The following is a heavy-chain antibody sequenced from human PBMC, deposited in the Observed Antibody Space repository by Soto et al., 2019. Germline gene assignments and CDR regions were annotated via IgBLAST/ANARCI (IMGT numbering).Heavy chain of an antibody. CDR2: ISSSRNYI. Sequence: EVELVESGGGLVKPGGSLRLSCAASGFTFSSFSMNWVRQAPGKGLEWVSSISSSRNYIHYADSVEGRFTVTRDNAKNPQCLQMNSLRAEAAAVYYSATEDSNSAWGQGALVTVS. J-gene: IGHJ5*02. CDR3: ATEDSNSA. D-gene: IGHD6-6*01. V-gene: IGHV3-21*06. CDR1: GFTFSSFS.